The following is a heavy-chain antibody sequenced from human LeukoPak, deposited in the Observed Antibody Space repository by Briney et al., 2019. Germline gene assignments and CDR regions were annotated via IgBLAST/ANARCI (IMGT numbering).Heavy chain of an antibody. D-gene: IGHD5-18*01. J-gene: IGHJ5*02. V-gene: IGHV1-2*02. CDR2: INPNSGGT. CDR3: ARDGGYSYDGWFDP. CDR1: GYTFTSYD. Sequence: ASVKVSCKASGYTFTSYDINWVRQAPGQGLEWMGWINPNSGGTNYAQKFQGRVTMTRDTSISTAYMELSRLRSDDTAVYYCARDGGYSYDGWFDPWGQETLVTVSS.